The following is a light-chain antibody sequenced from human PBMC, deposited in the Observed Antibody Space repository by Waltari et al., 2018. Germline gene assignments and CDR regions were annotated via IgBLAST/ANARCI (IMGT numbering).Light chain of an antibody. J-gene: IGLJ2*01. Sequence: HSALTQPPSASGSPGQSVTISCTGTSADVGGYDYVSWYQQHPGKVPKLIIYDVTKRPAVVPPRFSASKSGNSASLTGSGLQAEDEADYYCSSHAGNNLWIFGGGTKVTVL. CDR2: DVT. V-gene: IGLV2-8*01. CDR1: SADVGGYDY. CDR3: SSHAGNNLWI.